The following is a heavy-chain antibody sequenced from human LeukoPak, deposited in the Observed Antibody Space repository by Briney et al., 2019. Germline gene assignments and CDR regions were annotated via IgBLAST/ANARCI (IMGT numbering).Heavy chain of an antibody. Sequence: PGGSLRLSCAASGFTFDDYAMHWVRQAPGKGLEWVSGISWNSGSIGYADSVKGRFTISRDNAKNSLYLQMNSLRAEDTALYYCAKTEDIVVVPAVLQPTGYFDLWGRGTLVTVSS. CDR1: GFTFDDYA. CDR2: ISWNSGSI. CDR3: AKTEDIVVVPAVLQPTGYFDL. D-gene: IGHD2-2*01. J-gene: IGHJ2*01. V-gene: IGHV3-9*01.